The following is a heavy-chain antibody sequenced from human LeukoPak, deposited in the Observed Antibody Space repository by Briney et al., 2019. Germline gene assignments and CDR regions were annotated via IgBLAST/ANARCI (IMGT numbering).Heavy chain of an antibody. Sequence: GGSLRLSCAASGFTFSSYSMSWVRQAPGKGLEWVGRIKSKTDGGTTDYAAPVKGRFTISRDDSKNTLYLQMNSLKTEDTAVYYCTTIFGVVIRFYYYYYYMDVWGKGTTVTVSS. D-gene: IGHD3-3*01. CDR3: TTIFGVVIRFYYYYYYMDV. V-gene: IGHV3-15*01. J-gene: IGHJ6*03. CDR1: GFTFSSYS. CDR2: IKSKTDGGTT.